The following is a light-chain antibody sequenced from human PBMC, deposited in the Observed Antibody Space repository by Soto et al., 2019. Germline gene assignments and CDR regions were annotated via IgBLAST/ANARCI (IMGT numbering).Light chain of an antibody. V-gene: IGLV4-69*01. Sequence: QSVLTQSPSASASLGASVKLTCTLSSGHSSYAIAWHQQQPEKGPRYLMKVNSDGSHNKGDGIPDRFSGSSSGAECYLTISSLQSEDEAEYYCQTWGTGIGVFGGGTKLTVL. CDR3: QTWGTGIGV. J-gene: IGLJ3*02. CDR2: VNSDGSH. CDR1: SGHSSYA.